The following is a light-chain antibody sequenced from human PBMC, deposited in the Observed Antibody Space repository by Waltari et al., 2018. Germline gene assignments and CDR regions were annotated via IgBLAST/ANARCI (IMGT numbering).Light chain of an antibody. CDR1: QSVSTF. CDR2: HAS. V-gene: IGKV3-11*01. J-gene: IGKJ4*01. CDR3: QQRANWPPLT. Sequence: ELFLTQSPATLSLAPGERATLPCRASQSVSTFLAGYQQQPGQAPRLLIYHASTRATGVPAKFSGSGSGTDFTLTISSLEPEDFGVYYCQQRANWPPLTFGGGTKVEI.